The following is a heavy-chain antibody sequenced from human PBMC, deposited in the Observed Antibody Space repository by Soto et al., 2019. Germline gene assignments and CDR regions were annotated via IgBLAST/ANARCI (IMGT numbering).Heavy chain of an antibody. CDR1: GASISSYY. CDR2: IYLGGSI. D-gene: IGHD2-21*02. Sequence: SETLSLTXSVSGASISSYYYTWIRQTPGKGLEWIGYIYLGGSINYNPSFKSRVIISVDTSKNQFSVRLSSVTAADTAVYYCARVQRVTAFDYWGQGTLVTVSS. V-gene: IGHV4-59*12. CDR3: ARVQRVTAFDY. J-gene: IGHJ4*02.